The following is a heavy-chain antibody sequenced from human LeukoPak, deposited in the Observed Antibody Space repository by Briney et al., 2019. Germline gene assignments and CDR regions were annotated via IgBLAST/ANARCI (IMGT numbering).Heavy chain of an antibody. CDR3: ARRHFWSGYYPFDY. CDR2: IYYSGST. CDR1: GGSISSSSYY. J-gene: IGHJ4*02. V-gene: IGHV4-39*07. Sequence: SETLSLTCTVSGGSISSSSYYWGWIRQPPGKGLEWIGSIYYSGSTYYNPSLKSRVTISVDTSKNQFSLKLSSVTAADTAVYYCARRHFWSGYYPFDYWGQGTLVTVSS. D-gene: IGHD3-3*01.